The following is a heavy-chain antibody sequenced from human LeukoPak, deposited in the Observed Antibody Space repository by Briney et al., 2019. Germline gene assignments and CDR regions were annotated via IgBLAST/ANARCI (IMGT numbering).Heavy chain of an antibody. V-gene: IGHV3-15*01. CDR3: ATGGHYFGS. J-gene: IGHJ4*02. CDR2: IKKKADDGTT. CDR1: GFTFSNAH. Sequence: GGSLRLSCAASGFTFSNAHLSWVRQAPGKGLEWVGRIKKKADDGTTDYAAPVRDRLTISRDDSKNTLWLQMDSLKTEDTAVYYCATGGHYFGSWGQGTLVTVSS. D-gene: IGHD4-23*01.